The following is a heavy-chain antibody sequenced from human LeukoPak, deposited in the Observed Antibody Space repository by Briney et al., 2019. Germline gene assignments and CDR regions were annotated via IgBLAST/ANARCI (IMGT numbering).Heavy chain of an antibody. CDR3: ARAADSGYDFKLYY. D-gene: IGHD5-12*01. CDR2: ISSSSSTI. CDR1: GFTFSSYS. V-gene: IGHV3-48*02. Sequence: GGSLRPSCAASGFTFSSYSINWVRQAPGKGLEWVSYISSSSSTIYYADSVKGRFTISRDNAKSSLYLQMNSLRDEDTAVYYCARAADSGYDFKLYYWGQGTLVTVSS. J-gene: IGHJ4*02.